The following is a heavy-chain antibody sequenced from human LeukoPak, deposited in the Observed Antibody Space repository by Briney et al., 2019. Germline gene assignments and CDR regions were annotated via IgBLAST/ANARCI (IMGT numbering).Heavy chain of an antibody. CDR1: GYSFTSYW. CDR2: IRSTIYGGTT. CDR3: TRDYPASFDV. J-gene: IGHJ3*01. Sequence: SGESLKISCKGSGYSFTSYWIGWVRQAPGKGLEWLGFIRSTIYGGTTDYAASVKGRFTISRDDSKSIAYLQMNSLKTEDTAMYYCTRDYPASFDVWGQGTLVTVSS. V-gene: IGHV3-49*02.